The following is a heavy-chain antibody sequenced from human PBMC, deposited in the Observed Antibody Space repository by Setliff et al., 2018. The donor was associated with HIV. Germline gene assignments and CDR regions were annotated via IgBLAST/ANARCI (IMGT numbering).Heavy chain of an antibody. CDR1: GGTFSSYA. CDR3: ARVHVTMIVVVIASVFDY. Sequence: SVKVSCKASGGTFSSYAISWVRQAPGQGLEWMGRIIPIFGTANYAQKFQGRVTITADKSTSTAYMELSSLRSADTAVYYCARVHVTMIVVVIASVFDYWGQGTLVTVSS. V-gene: IGHV1-69*06. D-gene: IGHD3-22*01. J-gene: IGHJ4*02. CDR2: IIPIFGTA.